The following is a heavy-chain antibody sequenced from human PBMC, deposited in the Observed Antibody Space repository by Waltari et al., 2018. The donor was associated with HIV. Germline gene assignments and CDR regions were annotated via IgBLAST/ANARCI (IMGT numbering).Heavy chain of an antibody. V-gene: IGHV3-15*01. Sequence: EVTMATSGGGLVQPGRCLGRPCQDTGVRLRYVWLNWVRQAPGQGLEGVGQIKSKTEGWTTDYAAPVKGRFTISRDDSKNMLFLEMNSLNTDDTASYYCTVGKSSGYYWGQGTLVTVSS. CDR3: TVGKSSGYY. J-gene: IGHJ4*02. CDR1: GVRLRYVW. D-gene: IGHD3-22*01. CDR2: IKSKTEGWTT.